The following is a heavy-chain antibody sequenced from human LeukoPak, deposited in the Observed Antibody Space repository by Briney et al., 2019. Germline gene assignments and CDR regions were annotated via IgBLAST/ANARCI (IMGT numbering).Heavy chain of an antibody. CDR3: ARGLRIVVVPAARGNWFDP. V-gene: IGHV1-2*02. J-gene: IGHJ5*02. Sequence: VSVKVSCKASGYTFTGYYMHWVRQAPGQGLEWMGWINPNSGGTNYAQKFQGRVTMTRDTSISTAYMELSRLRSDDTAVYYCARGLRIVVVPAARGNWFDPWGQGTLVTVSS. CDR1: GYTFTGYY. CDR2: INPNSGGT. D-gene: IGHD2-2*01.